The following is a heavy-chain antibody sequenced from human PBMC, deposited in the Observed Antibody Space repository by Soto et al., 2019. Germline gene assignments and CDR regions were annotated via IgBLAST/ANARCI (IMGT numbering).Heavy chain of an antibody. Sequence: GASVKVSCKASGGTFSSYAISWVRQAPGQGLERMGRIIPILGIANYAQKFQGRVTITADKSTSTAYMELSSLRSEDTAVYYCARAYCSGGGCYSGHDVFNIWGKGKMVPVS. J-gene: IGHJ3*02. V-gene: IGHV1-69*04. D-gene: IGHD2-15*01. CDR2: IIPILGIA. CDR3: ARAYCSGGGCYSGHDVFNI. CDR1: GGTFSSYA.